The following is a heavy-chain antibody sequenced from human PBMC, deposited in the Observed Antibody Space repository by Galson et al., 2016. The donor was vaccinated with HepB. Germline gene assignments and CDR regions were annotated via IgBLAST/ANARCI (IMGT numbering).Heavy chain of an antibody. D-gene: IGHD3-10*01. CDR1: GFAFNTYP. Sequence: SLRLSCAASGFAFNTYPVHWVRQSPGKGLEWVAIISKDGSNTYYADSVKGRFTISRDNSKYTLYLQMKRLRAEDTAVYYCARDRGIHDLYYYGMDVWGQGTTVTVSS. V-gene: IGHV3-30-3*01. CDR2: ISKDGSNT. J-gene: IGHJ6*02. CDR3: ARDRGIHDLYYYGMDV.